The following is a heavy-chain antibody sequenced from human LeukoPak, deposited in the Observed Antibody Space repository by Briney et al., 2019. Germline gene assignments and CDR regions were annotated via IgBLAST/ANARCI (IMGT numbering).Heavy chain of an antibody. D-gene: IGHD3-22*01. J-gene: IGHJ4*02. CDR3: ARDTTNYYDSSGTLDY. CDR1: GGSFSGYY. Sequence: SETLSLTCAVYGGSFSGYYWSWIRQPPGKGLEWIGEINHSGSTNYNPSLKSRVTISVDTSKNQFSPKLSSVTAADTAVYYCARDTTNYYDSSGTLDYWGQGTLVTVSS. V-gene: IGHV4-34*01. CDR2: INHSGST.